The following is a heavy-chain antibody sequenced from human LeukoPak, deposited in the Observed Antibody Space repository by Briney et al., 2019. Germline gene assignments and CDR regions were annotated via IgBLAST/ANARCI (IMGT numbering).Heavy chain of an antibody. D-gene: IGHD4-17*01. V-gene: IGHV3-21*01. Sequence: PGGSLRLSCAASGFTFSSYSMNWVRQAPGKGLEWVSSISSSSSYIYYADSVKGRFTISRDNAKNSLYLQMNSLRAEDTAVYYCARAGRDYGDYKYFFDYWGQGTLVTVSS. CDR1: GFTFSSYS. CDR2: ISSSSSYI. J-gene: IGHJ4*02. CDR3: ARAGRDYGDYKYFFDY.